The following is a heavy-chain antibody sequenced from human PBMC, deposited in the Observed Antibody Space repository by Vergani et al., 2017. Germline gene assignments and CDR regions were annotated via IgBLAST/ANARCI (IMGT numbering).Heavy chain of an antibody. Sequence: EVQLVESGGGLVQPGRSLRLSCAASGFTFDDYAMHWVRQAPGKGLEWVSGISWNSGSIGYADSVKGRFTISRDNAKNTLYLQMNRLRAEDTAVYYCAKDGSGSYYTPYNFDYWGQGTLVTVSS. J-gene: IGHJ4*02. CDR3: AKDGSGSYYTPYNFDY. D-gene: IGHD1-26*01. CDR2: ISWNSGSI. V-gene: IGHV3-9*01. CDR1: GFTFDDYA.